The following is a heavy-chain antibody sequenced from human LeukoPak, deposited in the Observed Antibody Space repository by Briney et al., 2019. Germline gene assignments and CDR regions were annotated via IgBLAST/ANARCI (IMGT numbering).Heavy chain of an antibody. V-gene: IGHV4-59*01. CDR1: GGSISSYY. CDR2: MYYSGTI. Sequence: PSETLSLTCTVSGGSISSYYWSWIGQPPAKGLEWIGYMYYSGTINYNPSLKSRVTISVDTSKNQFSLKLSSVTAADTAMYYCARAWATDYFDYWGQGTLVTVSS. J-gene: IGHJ4*02. CDR3: ARAWATDYFDY.